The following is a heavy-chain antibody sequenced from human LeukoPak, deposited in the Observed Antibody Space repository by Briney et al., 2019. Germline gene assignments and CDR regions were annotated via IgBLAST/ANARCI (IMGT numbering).Heavy chain of an antibody. CDR3: AKEIEVGAYPDY. D-gene: IGHD1-26*01. CDR1: GFTLSSYG. Sequence: GRSLRLPCAASGFTLSSYGMHWVRQAPGKGLEWVAVISYDGSNKYYADSVKGRFTISRDNSKNTLYLQMNSLRAEDTAVYYCAKEIEVGAYPDYWGQGTLVTVSS. CDR2: ISYDGSNK. V-gene: IGHV3-30*18. J-gene: IGHJ4*02.